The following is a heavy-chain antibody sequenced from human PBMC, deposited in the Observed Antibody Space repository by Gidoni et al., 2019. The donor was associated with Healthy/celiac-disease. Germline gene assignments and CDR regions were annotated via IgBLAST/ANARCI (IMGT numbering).Heavy chain of an antibody. D-gene: IGHD3-9*01. CDR1: GFTFSSYR. Sequence: EVQLVESGGGLVKPGGSLSLSCAASGFTFSSYRMNWVRQAPGKGLEWVSSISSSSSYIYYADSVKGRFTISRDNAKNSLYLQMNSLRAEDTAVYYCARAFHYDILTGYYPPFYWGQGTLVTVSS. CDR2: ISSSSSYI. J-gene: IGHJ4*02. V-gene: IGHV3-21*01. CDR3: ARAFHYDILTGYYPPFY.